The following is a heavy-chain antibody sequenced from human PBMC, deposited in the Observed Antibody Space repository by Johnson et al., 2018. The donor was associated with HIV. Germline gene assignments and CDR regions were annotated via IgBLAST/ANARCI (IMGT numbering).Heavy chain of an antibody. CDR3: ARDLRGANWHDVFDI. CDR1: GFTFDDYA. Sequence: VQLVESGGGVVQPGRSLRLSCAASGFTFDDYAMHWVRQAPGKGLAWVSGITWNGGSTGYADSVKGRFTISRDNSKNSLYLQMNSLRDEDTAVYYCARDLRGANWHDVFDIWGQGTMVTVSS. D-gene: IGHD1-26*01. V-gene: IGHV3-20*04. CDR2: ITWNGGST. J-gene: IGHJ3*02.